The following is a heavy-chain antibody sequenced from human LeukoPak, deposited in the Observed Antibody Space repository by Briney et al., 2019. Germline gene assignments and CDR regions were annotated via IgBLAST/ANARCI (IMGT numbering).Heavy chain of an antibody. D-gene: IGHD5-12*01. CDR3: AKGAYDYIEMGYFDD. CDR1: GFRFSNFA. CDR2: IIGSSGDT. Sequence: GGSLRLSCAASGFRFSNFAMSWVRQAPGKGLEWVSLIIGSSGDTLYADSVKGRFTISRDISKNRLYLQMNSLRAEDTALYYCAKGAYDYIEMGYFDDWGQGALVTVSS. V-gene: IGHV3-23*01. J-gene: IGHJ4*02.